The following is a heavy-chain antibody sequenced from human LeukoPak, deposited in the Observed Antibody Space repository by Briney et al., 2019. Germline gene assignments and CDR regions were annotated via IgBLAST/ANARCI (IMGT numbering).Heavy chain of an antibody. CDR3: AREYQLLPTYYFDY. D-gene: IGHD2-2*01. V-gene: IGHV3-21*04. CDR1: GFTFSSYS. J-gene: IGHJ4*02. Sequence: GSLRLSWAASGFTFSSYSMNWVRQAPGKGLEWVSSISSSSSYIYYADSVKGRFTISRDNAKNSLYLQMNSLRAEDTAVYYCAREYQLLPTYYFDYWGQGTLVTVSS. CDR2: ISSSSSYI.